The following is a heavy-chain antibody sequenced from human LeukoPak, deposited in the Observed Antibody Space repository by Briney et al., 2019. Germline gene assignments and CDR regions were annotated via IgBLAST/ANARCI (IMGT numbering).Heavy chain of an antibody. V-gene: IGHV3-30-3*01. CDR3: ARSAYPGNSVIED. Sequence: PGGSLRLSCAASGFTFSDYNMHWVRQAPGKGLDWVALMSPDGNKKYYADSVKGRFTISRDNAKNTLYLQMNSLRAEDTAVYYCARSAYPGNSVIEDWGRGTLVTVSS. CDR2: MSPDGNKK. D-gene: IGHD4-23*01. CDR1: GFTFSDYN. J-gene: IGHJ4*02.